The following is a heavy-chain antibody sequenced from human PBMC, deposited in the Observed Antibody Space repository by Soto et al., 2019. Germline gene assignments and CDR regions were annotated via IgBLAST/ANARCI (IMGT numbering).Heavy chain of an antibody. CDR2: ISGSGGST. V-gene: IGHV3-23*01. CDR3: AKDQGSSWYEIDY. D-gene: IGHD6-13*01. CDR1: GFTFSNYA. Sequence: EVQLLESGGGLVQPGGSLRLSCAASGFTFSNYAVTWVRQAPGKGLEWVSTISGSGGSTYYAGSVKGRFTISIDNSKNTLYLQMNSLRAEDTAVYYCAKDQGSSWYEIDYWGQGTLVTVSS. J-gene: IGHJ4*02.